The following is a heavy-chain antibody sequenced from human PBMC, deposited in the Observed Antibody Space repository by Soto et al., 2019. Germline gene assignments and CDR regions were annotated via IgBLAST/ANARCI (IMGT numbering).Heavy chain of an antibody. J-gene: IGHJ4*02. CDR1: GDSIGSYY. D-gene: IGHD6-13*01. V-gene: IGHV4-59*01. CDR3: ARGWGSSWYVEY. Sequence: SETLSLTCTVSGDSIGSYYWSWIRQPPGKGLEWIGYIYYSGSTNYNPSLKSRVTISVDTSKNQFSLKLSSVTAADTAVYYCARGWGSSWYVEYWGQGTLVTVSS. CDR2: IYYSGST.